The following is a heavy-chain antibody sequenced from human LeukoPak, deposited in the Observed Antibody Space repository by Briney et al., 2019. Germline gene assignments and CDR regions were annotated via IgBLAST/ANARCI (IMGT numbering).Heavy chain of an antibody. Sequence: GRSLRLSCAASGFTFSSYGMHWVRQAPGKGLEGVAVISYDGSNKYYADSGKGRFTISRDNSKNTLYLQMNSLRAEDTAVYYCAKDMYGGSYYFDYWGQGTLVTVSS. CDR1: GFTFSSYG. J-gene: IGHJ4*02. CDR3: AKDMYGGSYYFDY. CDR2: ISYDGSNK. D-gene: IGHD1-26*01. V-gene: IGHV3-30*18.